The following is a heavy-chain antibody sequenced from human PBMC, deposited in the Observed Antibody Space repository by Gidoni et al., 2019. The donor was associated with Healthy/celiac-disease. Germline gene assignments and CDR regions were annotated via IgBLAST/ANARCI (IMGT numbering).Heavy chain of an antibody. V-gene: IGHV3-21*01. CDR2: ISSSSSYI. CDR1: GFTFSSYS. CDR3: ARRTQYFDY. J-gene: IGHJ4*02. Sequence: EVQLVESGGGLVQPGGSLRLSCAASGFTFSSYSMNWVCQAPGKGLEWVSSISSSSSYIYYADSVKGRFTIARDNAKNSLYLQMNSLRAEDTAVYYCARRTQYFDYWGQGTLVTVSS.